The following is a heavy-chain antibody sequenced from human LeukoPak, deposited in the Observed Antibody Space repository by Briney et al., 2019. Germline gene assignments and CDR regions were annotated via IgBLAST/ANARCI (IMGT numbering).Heavy chain of an antibody. CDR3: ANLLWFGELAFDY. J-gene: IGHJ4*01. D-gene: IGHD3-10*01. V-gene: IGHV3-30*04. CDR2: IRYDGSNK. Sequence: GGSLRLSCAASGFTFSSYAMHWVRQTPGKGLEWVALIRYDGSNKYYTDSVKGRFTISRDNSKNTLYLQMSSLRAEDTAVYYCANLLWFGELAFDYWGHGTLVTVSS. CDR1: GFTFSSYA.